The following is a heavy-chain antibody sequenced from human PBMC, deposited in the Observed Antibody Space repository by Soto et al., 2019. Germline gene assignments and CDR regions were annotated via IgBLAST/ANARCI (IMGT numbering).Heavy chain of an antibody. J-gene: IGHJ4*02. CDR2: ISGNGGST. CDR1: GFTFSSYA. CDR3: AKGSEFSNSSTLDFDF. V-gene: IGHV3-23*01. Sequence: QPGGSLRLSCAASGFTFSSYAMSWVRQAPGRGLEWVSIISGNGGSTYYAASVKGRFTISRDNTKNTLYLQMDSLTAEDTAVYYCAKGSEFSNSSTLDFDFWGQGALVTVSS. D-gene: IGHD6-6*01.